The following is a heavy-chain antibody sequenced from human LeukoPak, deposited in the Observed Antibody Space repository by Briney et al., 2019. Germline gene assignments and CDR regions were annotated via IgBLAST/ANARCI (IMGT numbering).Heavy chain of an antibody. V-gene: IGHV3-30*02. CDR2: IRYDGSNK. J-gene: IGHJ3*02. CDR1: GFTFSSYG. CDR3: AKDLAGSGYYPDAFDI. D-gene: IGHD3-22*01. Sequence: GGSLRLSCAASGFTFSSYGMHWVRQAPGKGLEWVAFIRYDGSNKYYADSVKGRFTISRDNSKNTLYLQMNCLRAEDTAVYYCAKDLAGSGYYPDAFDIWGQGTMVTVSS.